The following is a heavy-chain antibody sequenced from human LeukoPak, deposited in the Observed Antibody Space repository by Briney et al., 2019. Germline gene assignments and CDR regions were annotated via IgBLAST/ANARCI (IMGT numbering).Heavy chain of an antibody. J-gene: IGHJ3*02. D-gene: IGHD5-24*01. CDR2: ISWNSGSI. V-gene: IGHV3-9*03. CDR1: GFTFDDYA. Sequence: PGRSLGLSCAASGFTFDDYAMHWVRQAPGKGLEWVSGISWNSGSIGYADSVKGRFTISRDNAKNSLYLQMSSLRAEDMALYYCARRMAAFDIWGQGTMVTVSS. CDR3: ARRMAAFDI.